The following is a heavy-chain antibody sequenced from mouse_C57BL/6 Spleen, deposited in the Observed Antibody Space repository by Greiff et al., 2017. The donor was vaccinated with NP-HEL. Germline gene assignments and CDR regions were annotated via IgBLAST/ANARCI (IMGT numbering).Heavy chain of an antibody. Sequence: EVQLQQSGPELVKPGASVKISCKASGYTFTDYYMNWVKQSHGKSLEWIGDINPNNGGTSYNQKFKGKATLTVDKSSSTAYMELRSLTSEDSAVYYCASWGHSSGYPLFDYWGQGTTLTVSS. V-gene: IGHV1-26*01. CDR1: GYTFTDYY. CDR2: INPNNGGT. D-gene: IGHD3-2*02. CDR3: ASWGHSSGYPLFDY. J-gene: IGHJ2*01.